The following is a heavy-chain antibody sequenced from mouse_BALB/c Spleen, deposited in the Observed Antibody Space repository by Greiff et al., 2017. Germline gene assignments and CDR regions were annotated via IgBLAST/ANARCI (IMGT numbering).Heavy chain of an antibody. CDR3: ARGLHYLSDY. V-gene: IGHV7-3*02. D-gene: IGHD1-1*02. CDR2: IRNKANGYTT. Sequence: EVKLVESGGGLVQPGGSLRLSCATSGFTFTDYYMSWVRQPPGKALEWLGFIRNKANGYTTEYSASVKGRFTISRDNSQSILYLQMNTLRAEDSATYYCARGLHYLSDYWGQGTTLTVSS. CDR1: GFTFTDYY. J-gene: IGHJ2*01.